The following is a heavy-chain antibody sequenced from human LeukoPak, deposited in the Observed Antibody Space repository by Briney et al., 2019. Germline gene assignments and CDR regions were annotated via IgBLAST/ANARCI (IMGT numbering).Heavy chain of an antibody. J-gene: IGHJ4*02. V-gene: IGHV3-23*01. CDR3: AKDAVYDYYDSSGYSDY. CDR2: ISGSGGST. Sequence: GGSLRLSCAASGFTFSSYAMSWVRQAPGKGLEWVSAISGSGGSTYCADSVKGRFTISRDSSKNTLYLQMNSLRAEDTAVYYCAKDAVYDYYDSSGYSDYWGQGTLVTVSS. D-gene: IGHD3-22*01. CDR1: GFTFSSYA.